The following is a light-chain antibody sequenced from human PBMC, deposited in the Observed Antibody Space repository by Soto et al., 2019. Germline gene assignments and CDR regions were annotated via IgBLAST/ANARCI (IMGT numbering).Light chain of an antibody. V-gene: IGLV2-14*01. CDR3: NSYRTVSTYV. J-gene: IGLJ1*01. CDR1: SSDIGGYNF. CDR2: DDG. Sequence: QSALTQPASVSGSPGQSITIACTGTSSDIGGYNFVSWYQQHRGKSPKLLIYDDGNRPSGVSNRFSGSKSGNTASLTISGLQAEDEAHYYCNSYRTVSTYVFGTGTKLTVL.